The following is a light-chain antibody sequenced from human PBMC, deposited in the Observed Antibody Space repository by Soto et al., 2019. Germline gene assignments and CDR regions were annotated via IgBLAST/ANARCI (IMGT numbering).Light chain of an antibody. CDR1: SSDVGSYDR. CDR2: EVN. V-gene: IGLV2-18*02. J-gene: IGLJ2*01. CDR3: SSYTTRSTVV. Sequence: QSALTQPPSVSGSPGQSVTISCTGSSSDVGSYDRVSWYQQPPGTAPKLIIYEVNNRPSGVPDRFSGSKSGNTASLTISGLQAEDEADYYCSSYTTRSTVVIGGGTKVTVL.